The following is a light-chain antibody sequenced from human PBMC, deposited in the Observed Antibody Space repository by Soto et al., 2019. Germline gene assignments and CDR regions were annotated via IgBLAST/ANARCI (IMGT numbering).Light chain of an antibody. V-gene: IGLV8-61*01. Sequence: VVTQEPSFSVSPGRTVPLTCGLSSGSVSTSYYPSWYQQTPGQAPRTLIYSTNTRSSGVPDRFSGSILGNKAALTITGAQADDESDYYCVLYMGSGIWVVGGGTKLTVL. J-gene: IGLJ3*02. CDR1: SGSVSTSYY. CDR3: VLYMGSGIWV. CDR2: STN.